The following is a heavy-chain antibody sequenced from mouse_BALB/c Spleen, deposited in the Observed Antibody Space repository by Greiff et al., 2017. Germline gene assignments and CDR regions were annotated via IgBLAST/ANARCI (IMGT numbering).Heavy chain of an antibody. J-gene: IGHJ2*01. CDR3: ARDQGNYCDY. D-gene: IGHD3-2*02. CDR1: GFTFSSYG. CDR2: INSNGGST. V-gene: IGHV5-6-3*01. Sequence: DVMLVESGGGLVQPGGSLKLSCAASGFTFSSYGMSWVRQTPDKRLELVATINSNGGSTYYPDSVKGRFTISRDNAKNTLYLQMSSLKSEDTAMYYCARDQGNYCDYWGQGTTLTVSS.